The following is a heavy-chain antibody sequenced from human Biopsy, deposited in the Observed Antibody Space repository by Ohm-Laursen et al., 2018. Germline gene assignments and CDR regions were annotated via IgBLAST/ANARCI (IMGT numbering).Heavy chain of an antibody. Sequence: TLSLTCTVSGDSIRNYYWSWIRQAAGKGLEWIGRIYPGGGTIYNPSLKSRVTMSVDTSKNHFSLNLNSVTAADTAVYYCAGLVLGPTNDAFDIWGQGTMVTVSS. V-gene: IGHV4-4*07. CDR2: IYPGGGT. CDR1: GDSIRNYY. D-gene: IGHD1-26*01. J-gene: IGHJ3*02. CDR3: AGLVLGPTNDAFDI.